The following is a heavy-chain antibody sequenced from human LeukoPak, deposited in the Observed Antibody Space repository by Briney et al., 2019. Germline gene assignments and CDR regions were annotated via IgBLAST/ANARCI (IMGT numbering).Heavy chain of an antibody. CDR2: ISNSGST. D-gene: IGHD2-15*01. CDR3: GRDALVGYFSYYYMDV. J-gene: IGHJ6*03. CDR1: GGSISSYY. V-gene: IGHV4-59*01. Sequence: PSETLSLTCTVSGGSISSYYWTWIRQSPVKGLEWIGDISNSGSTSYNPSLKSRVTISIDTSKNQFSLKLSSVTAADTAAYYCGRDALVGYFSYYYMDVWGKGTTVTVSS.